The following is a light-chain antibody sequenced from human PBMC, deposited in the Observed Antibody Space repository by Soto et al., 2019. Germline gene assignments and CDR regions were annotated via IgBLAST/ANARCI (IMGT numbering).Light chain of an antibody. V-gene: IGKV3-11*01. J-gene: IGKJ5*01. CDR1: QSVSHA. Sequence: EVVLTQSPATLSLSPGDRATLSCRASQSVSHALAWYQQKPGQAPRLLIHDASSRATGIPARFSGSGSETDFTLTISSLEPEDFAVYYCQQRGSWPPSITFDQGTRLEIK. CDR3: QQRGSWPPSIT. CDR2: DAS.